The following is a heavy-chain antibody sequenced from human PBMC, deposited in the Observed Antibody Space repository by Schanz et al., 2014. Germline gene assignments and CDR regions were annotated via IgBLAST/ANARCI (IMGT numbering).Heavy chain of an antibody. V-gene: IGHV1-18*01. CDR1: GYTLTGFG. D-gene: IGHD2-2*01. CDR2: IGAFQGNT. J-gene: IGHJ4*02. CDR3: LRANPTQHVVLPDALRY. Sequence: QVQLVQSGAEVKKPGASVKVSCKASGYTLTGFGVSWVRQAPGQGREWMGWIGAFQGNTKYAQKFQDRVTLTSDTSASTAYMELRSLRPDDTAVYYCLRANPTQHVVLPDALRYWGQGTLVSVSS.